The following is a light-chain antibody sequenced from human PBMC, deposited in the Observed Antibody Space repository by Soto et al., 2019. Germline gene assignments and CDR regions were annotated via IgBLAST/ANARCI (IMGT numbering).Light chain of an antibody. J-gene: IGKJ1*01. CDR3: QQYGSSAPTT. V-gene: IGKV3-20*01. Sequence: EIVLTQSPGTLSLSPGERATLSCRASQSVSSSYLAFYQQKPGQAPRLLIYGASSRATGIPDRFSGSGSGTDFTLTISRLEPEDFAVYYCQQYGSSAPTTFGQGTKVDIK. CDR2: GAS. CDR1: QSVSSSY.